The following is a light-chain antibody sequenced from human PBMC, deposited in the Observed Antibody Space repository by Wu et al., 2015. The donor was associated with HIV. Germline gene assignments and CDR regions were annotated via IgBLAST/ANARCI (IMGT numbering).Light chain of an antibody. CDR1: QSVSSSY. J-gene: IGKJ4*01. V-gene: IGKV3-20*01. Sequence: EIVLTQSPDTLSLSPGERATLSCRASQSVSSSYLAWYQQKPGQAPRLLIYGASSRATGIPDRFSGSGSGTDFTLTISRLEPEDFAVYYCQQYGSSRPTFGGGTKVDIK. CDR2: GAS. CDR3: QQYGSSRPT.